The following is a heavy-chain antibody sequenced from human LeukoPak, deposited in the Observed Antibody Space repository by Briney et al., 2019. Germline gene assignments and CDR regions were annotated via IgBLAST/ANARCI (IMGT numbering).Heavy chain of an antibody. D-gene: IGHD2-2*01. V-gene: IGHV3-30*04. Sequence: GGSLRLSCAASGFISSSYAMHWVRQAPGKGLEWVAIISYDGSNKYYTDSVKGRFTISRDNSKNTLYLQMNSLRAEDTAVYYCARGEDIVVVKGFDIWGQGTMVTVSS. CDR1: GFISSSYA. J-gene: IGHJ3*02. CDR2: ISYDGSNK. CDR3: ARGEDIVVVKGFDI.